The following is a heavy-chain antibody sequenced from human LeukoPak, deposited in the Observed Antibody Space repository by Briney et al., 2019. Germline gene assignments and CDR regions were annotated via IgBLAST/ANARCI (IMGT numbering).Heavy chain of an antibody. V-gene: IGHV4-38-2*01. CDR3: ARVRLAAAATGYYYYGMDV. CDR2: IYHSGST. Sequence: SETLSLTCAVSGYSISSGYYWGWIRPPPGKGLEWIGIIYHSGSTYYNPSLKSRVIISVDTSKNQFSLKLSSVTAADTAVYYCARVRLAAAATGYYYYGMDVWGKGTTVTVSS. J-gene: IGHJ6*04. D-gene: IGHD6-13*01. CDR1: GYSISSGYY.